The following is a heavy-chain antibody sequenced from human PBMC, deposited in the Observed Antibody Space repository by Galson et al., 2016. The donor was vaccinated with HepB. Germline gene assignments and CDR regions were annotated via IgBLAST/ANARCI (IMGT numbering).Heavy chain of an antibody. CDR3: ANIRGL. D-gene: IGHD3/OR15-3a*01. CDR1: GFNFSPYA. V-gene: IGHV3-23*01. Sequence: SLRLSCAASGFNFSPYAMNWVRQAPGKGLECVSGISGTGDKTHYADSVKGRFTIIRDNAKNTLYLQMNSLTVDDTDGYYCANIRGLGDQGTLVTFSS. J-gene: IGHJ4*02. CDR2: ISGTGDKT.